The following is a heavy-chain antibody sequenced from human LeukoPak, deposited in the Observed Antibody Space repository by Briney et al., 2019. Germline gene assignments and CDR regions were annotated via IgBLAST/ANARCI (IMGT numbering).Heavy chain of an antibody. D-gene: IGHD5-24*01. V-gene: IGHV3-30*02. Sequence: GGSLRLSCTASGFTLGDYAMSWVRQAPGKGLEWVAFIRSDGRDNYYADSVKGRFTISRDNSASTLDLEMNSLRAEDTAVYYCARDSRRWQNRRGGMAYAFDIWGQGTMVTVSS. J-gene: IGHJ3*02. CDR3: ARDSRRWQNRRGGMAYAFDI. CDR1: GFTLGDYA. CDR2: IRSDGRDN.